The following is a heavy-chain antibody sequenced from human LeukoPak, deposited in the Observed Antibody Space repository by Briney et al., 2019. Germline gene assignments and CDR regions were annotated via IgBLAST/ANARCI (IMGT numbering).Heavy chain of an antibody. V-gene: IGHV3-23*01. D-gene: IGHD3-10*01. Sequence: GGSLRLSCTVSGFTLSSYEVSWIRQAPGKGLEWVSSIDYSGGSSYYADSVKGRFTISRDDSKNTLYLQLNSLRAEDTAVYYCARPYYYSSGSLPYWGQGTLVTVSS. J-gene: IGHJ4*02. CDR2: IDYSGGSS. CDR3: ARPYYYSSGSLPY. CDR1: GFTLSSYE.